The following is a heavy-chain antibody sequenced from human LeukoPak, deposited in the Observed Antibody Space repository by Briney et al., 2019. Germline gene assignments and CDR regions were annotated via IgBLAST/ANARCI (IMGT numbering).Heavy chain of an antibody. J-gene: IGHJ4*02. V-gene: IGHV1-69*13. CDR2: IIPIFGTA. D-gene: IGHD2-21*02. CDR3: ASILAYCGGDCYQVDY. CDR1: GGTFSSYA. Sequence: SVKVSCTASGGTFSSYAISWVRQAPGQGLEWMGGIIPIFGTANYAQKFQGRVTITADESTSTAYMELSSLRSEDTAVYYCASILAYCGGDCYQVDYWGQGTLVTVSS.